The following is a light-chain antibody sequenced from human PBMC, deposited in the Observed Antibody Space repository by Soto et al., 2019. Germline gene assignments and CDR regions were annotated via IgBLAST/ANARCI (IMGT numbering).Light chain of an antibody. CDR2: DAS. J-gene: IGKJ3*01. CDR3: QQYNNWPPLT. CDR1: QSISSW. Sequence: DIQMTQSPSTLSASVGDRVTITCRASQSISSWLAWYQQKPGKAPKLLIYDASSLESGVPSRFSGSGSGTEFTLTISSLQPDDFATYYCQQYNNWPPLTFGPGTKVDIK. V-gene: IGKV1-5*01.